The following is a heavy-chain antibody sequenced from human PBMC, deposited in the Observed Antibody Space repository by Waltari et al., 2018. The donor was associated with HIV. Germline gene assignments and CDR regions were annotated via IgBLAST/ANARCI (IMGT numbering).Heavy chain of an antibody. CDR1: GGTFLSYS. V-gene: IGHV1-69*02. CDR2: MVPMMYKP. D-gene: IGHD3-10*01. Sequence: QVQLVQSGAEVRRPGSSVKVSCKASGGTFLSYSINWVRQAPGQGLEWMGRMVPMMYKPNYAQKFRGRVTITADKSTSTAYMELNNLRFGDTAVYYCATARETMGVDFDYWGQGTLVAVSS. CDR3: ATARETMGVDFDY. J-gene: IGHJ4*02.